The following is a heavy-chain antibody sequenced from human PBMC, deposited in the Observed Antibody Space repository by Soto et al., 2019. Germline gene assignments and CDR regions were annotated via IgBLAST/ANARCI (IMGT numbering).Heavy chain of an antibody. V-gene: IGHV1-2*04. CDR1: GYTFTGYY. J-gene: IGHJ6*02. CDR2: INPNSGGT. Sequence: QVQLVQSGAEVKKPGASVKVSCKASGYTFTGYYMHWVRQAPGQGLEWMGWINPNSGGTNYAQKFQGWVTMTRDTSISTAYMELSRLRSYDTAVYYCASSPSRSGEYYYYYGMDVWGQGTTVTVSS. CDR3: ASSPSRSGEYYYYYGMDV. D-gene: IGHD2-15*01.